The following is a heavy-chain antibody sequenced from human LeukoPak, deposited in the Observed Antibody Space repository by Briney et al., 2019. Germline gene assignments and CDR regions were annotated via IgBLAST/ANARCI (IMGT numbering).Heavy chain of an antibody. J-gene: IGHJ4*02. CDR1: GFTFSSYA. Sequence: GGSLRLSCAASGFTFSSYAMSWVRQAPGKGLEWVSAISGSGGSTYYADSVKGRFTISRDNSKNTLYLQMNSLRAEDTAVYYCAKHGSYGDYVLLDYWGQGTLVTVSS. CDR2: ISGSGGST. V-gene: IGHV3-23*01. D-gene: IGHD4-17*01. CDR3: AKHGSYGDYVLLDY.